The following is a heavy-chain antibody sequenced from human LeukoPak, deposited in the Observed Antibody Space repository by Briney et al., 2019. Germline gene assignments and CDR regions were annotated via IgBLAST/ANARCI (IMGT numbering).Heavy chain of an antibody. CDR2: ISGSGGST. V-gene: IGHV3-23*01. J-gene: IGHJ4*02. Sequence: GGSLRLSCAASGFTFSSYAMSWVRQAPGKGLEWVSAISGSGGSTYYADSVKGRFTISRDNSKNTLYLQMNSLRAEDTAVYYCANLIVGASERSDYWGQGTLVTVSS. CDR1: GFTFSSYA. CDR3: ANLIVGASERSDY. D-gene: IGHD1-26*01.